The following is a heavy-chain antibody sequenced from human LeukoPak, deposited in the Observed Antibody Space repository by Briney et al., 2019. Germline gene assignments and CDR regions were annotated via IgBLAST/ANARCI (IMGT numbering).Heavy chain of an antibody. D-gene: IGHD3-22*01. V-gene: IGHV3-23*01. CDR3: AKSPRDYYYDSSGYSDY. J-gene: IGHJ4*02. Sequence: GGSVRLSCAASGFTFSSYGMSWVRQAPGKGLEWVSAISGSGGSTYYADSVKGRFTISRDNSKNTLYLQMNSLRAEDTAVYYCAKSPRDYYYDSSGYSDYWGQGTLVTVSS. CDR1: GFTFSSYG. CDR2: ISGSGGST.